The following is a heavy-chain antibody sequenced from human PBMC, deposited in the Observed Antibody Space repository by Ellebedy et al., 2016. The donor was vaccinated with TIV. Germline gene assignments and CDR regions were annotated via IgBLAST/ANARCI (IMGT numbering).Heavy chain of an antibody. Sequence: GESLKISCAVSGITFSAYGMSWVRQTPEKGLEWVSGISDSGATTYYAESVKGRFTISRDNSENMLYLQMNSLRAEDTAVYYCAKDRDCSGTRCYLGGHWFDPWGHGTLVTVSS. CDR1: GITFSAYG. V-gene: IGHV3-23*01. D-gene: IGHD2-2*01. CDR3: AKDRDCSGTRCYLGGHWFDP. J-gene: IGHJ5*02. CDR2: ISDSGATT.